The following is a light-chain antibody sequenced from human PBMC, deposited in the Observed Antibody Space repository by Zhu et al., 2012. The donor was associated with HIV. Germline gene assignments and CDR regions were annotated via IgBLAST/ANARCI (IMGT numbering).Light chain of an antibody. CDR2: GAS. V-gene: IGKV3D-15*03. CDR1: QSVSSN. CDR3: QQYNNWPLGT. J-gene: IGKJ1*01. Sequence: EIVMTQSPATLSVSPGERATLSCRASQSVSSNLAWYQQKPGQAPRLLIYGASIRATGIPARFSGSGSGTEFTLTISILQSEDFAVYYCQQYNNWPLGTFGQGTKVEIK.